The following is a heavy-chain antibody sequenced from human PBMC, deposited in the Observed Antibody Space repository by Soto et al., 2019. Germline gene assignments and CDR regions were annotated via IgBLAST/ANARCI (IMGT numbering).Heavy chain of an antibody. CDR3: ATAFRSGYYYYYYMDV. CDR2: FDPEDGET. V-gene: IGHV1-24*01. CDR1: GYTLTELS. D-gene: IGHD3-10*01. J-gene: IGHJ6*03. Sequence: ASVKVSCKVAGYTLTELSMHLGRQAPGKGLEWMGGFDPEDGETIYAQKFQGRVTMTEDTSTDTAYMELSSLRSEDTAVYYCATAFRSGYYYYYYMDVWGKGTTVTVSS.